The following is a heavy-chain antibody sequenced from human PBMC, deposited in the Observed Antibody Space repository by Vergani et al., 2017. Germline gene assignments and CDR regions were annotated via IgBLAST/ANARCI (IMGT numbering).Heavy chain of an antibody. CDR3: AKVGRAEVAGTFGAFDI. D-gene: IGHD6-19*01. CDR1: GFTFIMHA. J-gene: IGHJ3*02. V-gene: IGHV3-23*01. CDR2: LSASDRRT. Sequence: EVQLLESGGDLVQPGGSLRLSCAASGFTFIMHAMSWVRQAPGKGLEWVSTLSASDRRTHYADTVKGRFTISRDMSKNTLFLHRNSLRPEDTAVYYCAKVGRAEVAGTFGAFDIWGQGTMVTVSS.